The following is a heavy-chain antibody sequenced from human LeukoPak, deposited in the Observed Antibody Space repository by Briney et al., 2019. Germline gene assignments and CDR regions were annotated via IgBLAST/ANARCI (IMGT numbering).Heavy chain of an antibody. V-gene: IGHV4-39*01. D-gene: IGHD3-16*01. CDR2: IYYSGST. CDR1: GGSISSSSYY. J-gene: IGHJ6*02. Sequence: SSETLSLTCTVSGGSISSSSYYWGWIRQPPGKGLEWIGSIYYSGSTYYNPSLKSRVTISVDTSKNQFSLKLSSVTAADTAVYYCARVGYYYYGMDVWGQGTTVTVSS. CDR3: ARVGYYYYGMDV.